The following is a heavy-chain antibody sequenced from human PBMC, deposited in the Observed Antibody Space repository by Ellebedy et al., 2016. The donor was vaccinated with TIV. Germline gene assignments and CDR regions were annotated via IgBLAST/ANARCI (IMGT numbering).Heavy chain of an antibody. J-gene: IGHJ4*02. Sequence: SETLSLTCGVSGGSISSSNWWRWVRQPPGKGLEWIGEIYHTGSTNYNPSLKSRVTISVDKSKNQFSLKLSSVTAADTAVYYCARGTYSSGWYVGTYYFDYWGQGTLVTVSS. CDR2: IYHTGST. D-gene: IGHD6-19*01. CDR1: GGSISSSNW. CDR3: ARGTYSSGWYVGTYYFDY. V-gene: IGHV4-4*02.